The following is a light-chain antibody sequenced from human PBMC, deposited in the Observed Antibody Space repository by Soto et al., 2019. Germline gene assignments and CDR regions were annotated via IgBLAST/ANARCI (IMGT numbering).Light chain of an antibody. CDR2: EAS. J-gene: IGLJ1*01. Sequence: QSVLTQPASVSGSPGQSITISCTVTGSVVRTYNLVSWYQQHPGKVPKLIIYEASKRPSGVSNRFSGSQPGNTASLTVSGLQAEDEADYYCCSDAGDKTYVFGSGTKVTVL. V-gene: IGLV2-23*01. CDR3: CSDAGDKTYV. CDR1: GSVVRTYNL.